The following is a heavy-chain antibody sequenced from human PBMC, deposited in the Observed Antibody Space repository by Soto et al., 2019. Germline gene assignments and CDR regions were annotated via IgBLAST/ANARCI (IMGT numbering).Heavy chain of an antibody. J-gene: IGHJ4*02. V-gene: IGHV1-18*01. Sequence: ASVKVSCKASGYTFTSYGISCVRQAPGQGLEWMGWISAYNGNTNYAQKLQSRVTMTTDTSTSTAYMELRSLRSDDTAVYYCARDRVAYCGGDCYSGYWGQGTLVTVSS. CDR2: ISAYNGNT. CDR1: GYTFTSYG. CDR3: ARDRVAYCGGDCYSGY. D-gene: IGHD2-21*01.